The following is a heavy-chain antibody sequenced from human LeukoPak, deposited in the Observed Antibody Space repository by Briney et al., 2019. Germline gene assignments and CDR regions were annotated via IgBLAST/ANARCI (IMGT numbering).Heavy chain of an antibody. CDR3: ARVFRIVVVVAARNDAFDI. D-gene: IGHD2-15*01. CDR1: GGSFSGYY. Sequence: SETLSLTCAVYGGSFSGYYWSWIRQPPGKGLEWIGEINHSGSTNYNPSLESRVTISVDTSKNQFSLKLSSVIAADTAVYYCARVFRIVVVVAARNDAFDIWGQGTMVTVSS. V-gene: IGHV4-34*01. CDR2: INHSGST. J-gene: IGHJ3*02.